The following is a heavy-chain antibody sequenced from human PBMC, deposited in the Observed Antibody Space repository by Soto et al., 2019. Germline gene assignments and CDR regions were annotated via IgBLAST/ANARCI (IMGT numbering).Heavy chain of an antibody. D-gene: IGHD3-16*01. CDR2: MNPNSANT. CDR3: AREGVRGMDV. V-gene: IGHV1-8*01. CDR1: GYTFTSYD. J-gene: IGHJ6*02. Sequence: VASVKVSCKASGYTFTSYDINWLLQSTGQGLDWMGWMNPNSANTVXXXXXXXXXXXXXXXXXXXXXMELSSLRSEDTALYYCAREGVRGMDVWXQ.